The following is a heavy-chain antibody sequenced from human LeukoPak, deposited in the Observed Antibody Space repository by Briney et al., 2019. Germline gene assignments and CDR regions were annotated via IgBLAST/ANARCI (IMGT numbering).Heavy chain of an antibody. J-gene: IGHJ4*02. CDR3: RFERSYDFWSGYYQNFDY. V-gene: IGHV3-15*07. CDR2: IKSKTDGGTA. CDR1: GFTFSNAW. D-gene: IGHD3-3*01. Sequence: PGGSLRLSCAASGFTFSNAWMNWVRQAPGKGLEWVGRIKSKTDGGTADYAAPVKGRFTISRDDSKNTLYLQMNSLKNEDTAVYYCRFERSYDFWSGYYQNFDYWGQGTLVTVSS.